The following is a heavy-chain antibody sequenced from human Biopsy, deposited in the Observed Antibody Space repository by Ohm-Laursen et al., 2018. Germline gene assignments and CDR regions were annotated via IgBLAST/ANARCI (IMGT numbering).Heavy chain of an antibody. Sequence: GSSVKDSCKTSGGTFSNYAISWVRQAPGEGLEWMGGIIAVSGLVNYAPKFQGRVSITADKSTTTAYMELSNLKSEGTAVYYCATPFQYYDSWGGYPPFDHWGQGTLVTVSS. CDR2: IIAVSGLV. D-gene: IGHD3-3*01. V-gene: IGHV1-69*17. J-gene: IGHJ4*02. CDR1: GGTFSNYA. CDR3: ATPFQYYDSWGGYPPFDH.